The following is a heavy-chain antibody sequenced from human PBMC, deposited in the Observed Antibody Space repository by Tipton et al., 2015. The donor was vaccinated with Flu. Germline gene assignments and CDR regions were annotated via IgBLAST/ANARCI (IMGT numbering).Heavy chain of an antibody. CDR1: GFTVSSNY. CDR3: ARDLPPVGTYHGMDA. CDR2: IYSGGST. Sequence: SLRLSCAASGFTVSSNYMSWVRQAPGKGLEWVSVIYSGGSTYYADSVKGRFTISRDNSKNTLYLQMNSLRAEDTAVYYCARDLPPVGTYHGMDARGQGTPVPVS. V-gene: IGHV3-66*01. J-gene: IGHJ6*02. D-gene: IGHD4-23*01.